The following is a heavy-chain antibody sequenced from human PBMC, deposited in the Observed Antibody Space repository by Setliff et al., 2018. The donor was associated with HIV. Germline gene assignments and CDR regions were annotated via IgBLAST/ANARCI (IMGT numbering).Heavy chain of an antibody. CDR1: GFTFIDYA. Sequence: PGGSLRLSCTASGFTFIDYALNWVRQAPGKGLEWVSSISSRGSYIYYAESVKGRFTISRDNSLYLQMDSLRAEDTAVYYCARSRSTRDAFDIWGQGTMVTVSS. CDR3: ARSRSTRDAFDI. V-gene: IGHV3-21*01. CDR2: ISSRGSYI. J-gene: IGHJ3*02. D-gene: IGHD2-2*01.